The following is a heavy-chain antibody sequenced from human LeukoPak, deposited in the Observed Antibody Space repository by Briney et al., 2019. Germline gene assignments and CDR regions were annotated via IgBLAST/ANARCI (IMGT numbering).Heavy chain of an antibody. Sequence: PSETLSLTCAAYGGSFSGYYWSWIRQPPGKGLEWIGEINHSGSTNYNPSLKSRVTISVDTSKNQFSLKLSSVTAADTAVYYCARGGRRVLLWFGEPRKNYGMDVWGQGTTVTVSS. V-gene: IGHV4-34*01. CDR1: GGSFSGYY. J-gene: IGHJ6*02. CDR3: ARGGRRVLLWFGEPRKNYGMDV. D-gene: IGHD3-10*01. CDR2: INHSGST.